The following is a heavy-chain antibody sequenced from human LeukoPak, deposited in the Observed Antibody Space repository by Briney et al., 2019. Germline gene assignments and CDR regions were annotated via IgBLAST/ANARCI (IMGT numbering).Heavy chain of an antibody. CDR3: ARGGGKLQLGFNWFDP. CDR2: IHTSVNS. V-gene: IGHV4-4*07. D-gene: IGHD6-6*01. Sequence: SETLSLTCTVSGGSISNYYWSWIRQPAAKGLGWIGRIHTSVNSDYNPSLKSRVTMSLDTSKNPFSLKLSSVTAADTAVYYCARGGGKLQLGFNWFDPWGQGTLVTVSS. CDR1: GGSISNYY. J-gene: IGHJ5*02.